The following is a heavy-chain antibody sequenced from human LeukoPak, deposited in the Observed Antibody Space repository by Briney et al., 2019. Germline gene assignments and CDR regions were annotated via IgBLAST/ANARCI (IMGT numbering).Heavy chain of an antibody. D-gene: IGHD5-18*01. CDR1: GDSVSSSNYY. Sequence: SETLSLTCSVSGDSVSSSNYYWGWIRQPPGKGLEWIGSIYYSGSTYYNPSLKSRVTISVDTSKNQFSLKLSSVTAADTAVYYCARSGYDYGELDYWGQGTLVTVS. CDR2: IYYSGST. CDR3: ARSGYDYGELDY. V-gene: IGHV4-39*01. J-gene: IGHJ4*02.